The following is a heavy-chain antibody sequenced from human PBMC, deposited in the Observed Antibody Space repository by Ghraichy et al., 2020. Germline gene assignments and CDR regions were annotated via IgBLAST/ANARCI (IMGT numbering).Heavy chain of an antibody. D-gene: IGHD3-3*01. J-gene: IGHJ5*02. CDR1: GFTFSNYA. CDR3: AKDRDFWSGYYTSLWFDP. Sequence: GESLNISCAASGFTFSNYAMTWVRQAPGKGLEWVSGISSSGGSTYFADSVKGRFTISRDNSKNTLYLQMNSLRAEDTAVYYCAKDRDFWSGYYTSLWFDPWGQGTLVTVSS. V-gene: IGHV3-23*01. CDR2: ISSSGGST.